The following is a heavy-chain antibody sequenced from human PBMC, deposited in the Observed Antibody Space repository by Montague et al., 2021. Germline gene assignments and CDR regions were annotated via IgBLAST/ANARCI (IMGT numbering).Heavy chain of an antibody. CDR2: ITLDGSST. CDR1: GFSFSSYW. J-gene: IGHJ3*02. CDR3: ARNLASAAPGAFDI. V-gene: IGHV3-74*01. Sequence: SLRLSCAASGFSFSSYWMHWVRQAPGKGLLWVSRITLDGSSTTFADSVMGRFTTSRDNAKDTLSLQMNSLRVEDTAVYYCARNLASAAPGAFDIWGQGTMVTVSS. D-gene: IGHD6-13*01.